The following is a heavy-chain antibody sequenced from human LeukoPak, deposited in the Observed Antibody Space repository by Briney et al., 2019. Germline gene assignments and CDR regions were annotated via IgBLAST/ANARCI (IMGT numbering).Heavy chain of an antibody. V-gene: IGHV3-21*01. J-gene: IGHJ3*02. CDR3: ARDQSSYSRMNSFDI. CDR2: ISSSSSYI. Sequence: PGGSLRLFCAASGFTFSSYSMNWVRQAPGKGLEWVSFISSSSSYIYYADSVKGRFTISRDNAKNSLYMQMNSLRAEDTAVYYCARDQSSYSRMNSFDIWGQGTMVTVSS. D-gene: IGHD6-13*01. CDR1: GFTFSSYS.